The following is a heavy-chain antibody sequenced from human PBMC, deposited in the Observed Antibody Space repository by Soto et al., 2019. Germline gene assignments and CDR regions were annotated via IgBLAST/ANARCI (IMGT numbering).Heavy chain of an antibody. D-gene: IGHD5-12*01. J-gene: IGHJ4*02. CDR3: ARIVDLNYFDY. CDR1: GGTFSSYA. CDR2: IIPIFGTA. V-gene: IGHV1-69*06. Sequence: SVKVSGKASGGTFSSYAISWVRQAPGQGLEWMGGIIPIFGTANYAQKFQGRVTITADKSTSTAYMELSSLRSEDTAVYYCARIVDLNYFDYWGQGTLVTVSS.